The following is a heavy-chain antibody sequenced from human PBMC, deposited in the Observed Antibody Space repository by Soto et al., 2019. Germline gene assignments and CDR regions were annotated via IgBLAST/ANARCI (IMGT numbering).Heavy chain of an antibody. J-gene: IGHJ4*02. CDR2: IWYDGSNN. Sequence: QVQLVESGGGVVQPGRSLRLSCAASGFTFSSYVMHWVRQAPGKGLEWVAVIWYDGSNNYYADSVKGRFTTSRDNSKNTLYQQMHSLRVADTAVYYCARDCAGYSSGWYQRGGFDYWGQGTLVTVSS. V-gene: IGHV3-33*01. CDR3: ARDCAGYSSGWYQRGGFDY. D-gene: IGHD6-19*01. CDR1: GFTFSSYV.